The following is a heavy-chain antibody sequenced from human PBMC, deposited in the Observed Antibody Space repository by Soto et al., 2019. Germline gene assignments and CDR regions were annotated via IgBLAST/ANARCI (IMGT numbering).Heavy chain of an antibody. V-gene: IGHV1-3*01. D-gene: IGHD3-3*01. CDR3: ARDGASLRFLEWLSY. CDR1: GYTFTSYA. CDR2: INAGNGNT. Sequence: GASVKVSCKASGYTFTSYAMHWVRQAPGQRLEWMGWINAGNGNTKYSQKFQGRVTITRDTSASTAYMELSSLRSEDTAVYYCARDGASLRFLEWLSYWGQGTLVTVSS. J-gene: IGHJ4*02.